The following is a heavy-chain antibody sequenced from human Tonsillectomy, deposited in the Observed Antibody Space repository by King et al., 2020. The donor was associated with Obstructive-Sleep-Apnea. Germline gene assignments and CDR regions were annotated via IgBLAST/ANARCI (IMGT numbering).Heavy chain of an antibody. J-gene: IGHJ6*02. Sequence: QLVQSGSEIKKPGSSVKVSCRTSGGTFRASAISWGGQAPGQGLEWMGGIILMCGKGNYGQKFQDRVTITTDVSTSTAFMELSGLRSEDTAIFYCAGGEGLYSYGGGGYYYGMDVWGQGTTVTVSS. CDR2: IILMCGKG. D-gene: IGHD3-16*01. V-gene: IGHV1-69*05. CDR3: AGGEGLYSYGGGGYYYGMDV. CDR1: GGTFRASA.